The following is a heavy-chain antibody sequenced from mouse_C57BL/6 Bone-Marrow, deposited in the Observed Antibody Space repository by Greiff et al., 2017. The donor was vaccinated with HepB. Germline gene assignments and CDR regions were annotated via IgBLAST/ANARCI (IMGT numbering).Heavy chain of an antibody. D-gene: IGHD1-1*01. CDR1: GYTFTSYW. CDR3: ARRRDYGSSTRYFDV. V-gene: IGHV1-64*01. Sequence: QVQLQQPGAELVKPGASVKLSCKASGYTFTSYWMHWVKQRPGQGLEWIGMIHPNSGSTKYNEKFKSKATLTVDKSSSTAYMQLSSLTSEDSAVYYGARRRDYGSSTRYFDVWGTGTTVTVSS. CDR2: IHPNSGST. J-gene: IGHJ1*03.